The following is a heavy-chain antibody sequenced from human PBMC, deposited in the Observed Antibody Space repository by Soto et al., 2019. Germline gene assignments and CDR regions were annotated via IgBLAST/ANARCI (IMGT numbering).Heavy chain of an antibody. CDR3: AREKIGAGGLDY. Sequence: QVQLVESGGGVVQPGRSLRLSCAASGFTLSSYTLHWVRQAPGKGLEWVAAILYDGSNKYYTGSVKGRFTISRDNSQNTLFLQMNRLRAEDTALYYCAREKIGAGGLDYWGQGTLGTVSS. V-gene: IGHV3-30*04. CDR2: ILYDGSNK. CDR1: GFTLSSYT. J-gene: IGHJ4*02. D-gene: IGHD6-13*01.